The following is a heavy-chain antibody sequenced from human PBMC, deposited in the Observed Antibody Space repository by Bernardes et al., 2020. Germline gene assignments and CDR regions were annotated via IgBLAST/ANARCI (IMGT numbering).Heavy chain of an antibody. V-gene: IGHV1-46*01. CDR2: INPSGGST. CDR3: ARAVGSRGYYYYYYGMDV. J-gene: IGHJ6*02. CDR1: GYTFTSYY. Sequence: ASVKVSCKASGYTFTSYYMHWVRQAPGQGLEWMGIINPSGGSTSYAQKFQGRVTMTRDTSTSTVYMELSSLRSEDTAVYYCARAVGSRGYYYYYYGMDVWGQGTTVTVSS. D-gene: IGHD3-10*01.